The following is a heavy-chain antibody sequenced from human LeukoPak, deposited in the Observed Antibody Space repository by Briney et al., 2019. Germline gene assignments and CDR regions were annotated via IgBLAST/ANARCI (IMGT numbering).Heavy chain of an antibody. CDR1: GFTFDDYA. J-gene: IGHJ3*02. CDR2: ISWNSGSI. Sequence: GRSLRLSCAASGFTFDDYAMHWVRQAPGKGLEWVSGISWNSGSIGYADSVKGRFTISRDNAKNSLYLQMNSLRAEDMALYYCAKGIVATIHGDAFDIWGQGTMVTVSS. CDR3: AKGIVATIHGDAFDI. D-gene: IGHD5-12*01. V-gene: IGHV3-9*03.